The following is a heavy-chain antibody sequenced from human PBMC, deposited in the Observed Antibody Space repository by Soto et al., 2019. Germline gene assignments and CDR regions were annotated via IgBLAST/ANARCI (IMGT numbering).Heavy chain of an antibody. V-gene: IGHV2-70*01. CDR1: GFSLSTSGMC. D-gene: IGHD6-13*01. Sequence: SGPTLVNPTQTLTLTCTFSGFSLSTSGMCVSWIRQPPGKALEWLALIDWDDDKYYSTSLKTRLTISKDTSKNQVVLTMTNMDPVDTATYYCARGARYSSSWYSFDAFDIWGQGTMVTVSS. J-gene: IGHJ3*02. CDR3: ARGARYSSSWYSFDAFDI. CDR2: IDWDDDK.